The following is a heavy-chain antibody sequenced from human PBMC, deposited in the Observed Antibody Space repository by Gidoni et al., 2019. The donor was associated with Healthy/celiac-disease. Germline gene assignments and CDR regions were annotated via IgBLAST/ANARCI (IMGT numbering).Heavy chain of an antibody. J-gene: IGHJ2*01. CDR1: GFPFRSYA. CDR2: SSGSGGST. Sequence: EVPLLESGGGLVQPGGSLRLSCAASGFPFRSYAMRWVRQAPGKGLEWVSASSGSGGSTYYADSVKGRFTISRDNSKNTLYLQMNSLRAEDTAVYYCAKDLKWEDEVWYFDLWGRGTLVTVSS. D-gene: IGHD1-26*01. V-gene: IGHV3-23*01. CDR3: AKDLKWEDEVWYFDL.